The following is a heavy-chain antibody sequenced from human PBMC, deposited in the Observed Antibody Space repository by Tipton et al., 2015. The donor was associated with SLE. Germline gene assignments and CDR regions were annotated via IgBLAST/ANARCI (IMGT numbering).Heavy chain of an antibody. V-gene: IGHV4-4*07. Sequence: TLSLTCTVSGGSISGYYWSWIRQSARKGLEWIGRIYIGGSTTYNPSLKSRATISVDTSTNQFSLKLASVTAADTAVYYCARGPTPVDPWGQGTLVTVSS. CDR1: GGSISGYY. CDR3: ARGPTPVDP. CDR2: IYIGGST. J-gene: IGHJ5*02.